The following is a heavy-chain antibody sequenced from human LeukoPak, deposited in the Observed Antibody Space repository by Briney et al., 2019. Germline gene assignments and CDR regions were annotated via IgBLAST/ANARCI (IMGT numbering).Heavy chain of an antibody. CDR3: ARESRGSYPDY. Sequence: GGSLRLSCAASGFTFSSYAMHWVRQAPGKGLEWVSYISSSGSTIYYADSVKGRFTISRDNAKNSLYLQMNSLRAEDTSVYYCARESRGSYPDYWGQGTLVTVSS. CDR2: ISSSGSTI. D-gene: IGHD1-26*01. CDR1: GFTFSSYA. V-gene: IGHV3-48*03. J-gene: IGHJ4*02.